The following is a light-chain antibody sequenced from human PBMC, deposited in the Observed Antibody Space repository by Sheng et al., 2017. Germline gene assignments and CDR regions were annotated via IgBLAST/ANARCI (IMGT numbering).Light chain of an antibody. CDR2: KAS. Sequence: IQMTQSPSTLSATVGDSVTITCRASQSIGTWLAWYQQKPGKAPNLLIYKASNLQRGVPSRFGGSGSGTEFTLTISSLQPDDFATYYCQHYSSSSFTYSFGQGTKLE. CDR1: QSIGTW. CDR3: QHYSSSSFTYS. V-gene: IGKV1-5*03. J-gene: IGKJ2*01.